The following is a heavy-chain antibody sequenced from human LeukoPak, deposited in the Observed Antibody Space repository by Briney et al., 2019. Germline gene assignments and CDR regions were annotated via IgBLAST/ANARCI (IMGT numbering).Heavy chain of an antibody. D-gene: IGHD6-13*01. CDR3: TKRGDFTNSWYYYGMDV. V-gene: IGHV3-23*01. Sequence: GGSLRLSCAASGFTFDMYAISWGRQAPGKGLEWVASVSDGVGATYYPDSVRGRFTISRDNSKKTVSLQLNSLSAEDTAVYYCTKRGDFTNSWYYYGMDVWGQGTTVIVSS. CDR2: VSDGVGAT. CDR1: GFTFDMYA. J-gene: IGHJ6*02.